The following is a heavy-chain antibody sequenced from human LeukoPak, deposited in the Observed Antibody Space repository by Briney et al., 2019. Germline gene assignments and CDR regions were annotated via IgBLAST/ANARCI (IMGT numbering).Heavy chain of an antibody. D-gene: IGHD5-12*01. Sequence: SQTLSLTCTVSGGSISSGSYYWSWIRQPAGKGLEWIGRIYTSGSTNYNPSLKSRVTISVDTSKNQFSLKLSSVTAADTAVYYCARGLAGYSGYDSFDYWGQGTLVTVSS. V-gene: IGHV4-61*02. CDR2: IYTSGST. J-gene: IGHJ4*02. CDR1: GGSISSGSYY. CDR3: ARGLAGYSGYDSFDY.